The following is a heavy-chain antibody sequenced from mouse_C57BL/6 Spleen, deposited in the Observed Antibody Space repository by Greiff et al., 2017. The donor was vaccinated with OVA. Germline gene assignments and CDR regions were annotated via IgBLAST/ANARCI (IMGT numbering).Heavy chain of an antibody. CDR1: GFSLTSYA. D-gene: IGHD2-14*01. J-gene: IGHJ4*01. V-gene: IGHV2-9-1*01. CDR3: ARDHQGYYYAMDY. CDR2: IWTGGGT. Sequence: VKLMESGPGLVAPSQSLSITCTVSGFSLTSYAISWVRQPPGKGLEWLGVIWTGGGTKYNSALKSRLSISKDNSKSQVFLKMNSLQTDDTARYYCARDHQGYYYAMDYWGQGTSVTVSS.